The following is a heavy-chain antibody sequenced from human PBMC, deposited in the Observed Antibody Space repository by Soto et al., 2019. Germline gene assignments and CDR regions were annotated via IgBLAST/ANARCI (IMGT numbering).Heavy chain of an antibody. CDR3: AREIDHSSGCFDY. Sequence: GGSLRLSCAASGFTFSDYYMSWVRQAPGKGLECVSYVTSSGGTVYYADSVKGRFTISRDNAKNSLYLQMNSLRAEDTAVYYCAREIDHSSGCFDYWGQGTLVTVSS. CDR2: VTSSGGTV. J-gene: IGHJ4*02. D-gene: IGHD6-19*01. CDR1: GFTFSDYY. V-gene: IGHV3-11*01.